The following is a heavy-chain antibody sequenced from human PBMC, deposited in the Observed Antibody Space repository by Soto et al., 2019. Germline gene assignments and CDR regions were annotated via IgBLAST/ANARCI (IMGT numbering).Heavy chain of an antibody. CDR1: GYTFNSYW. CDR2: IDPSDSYT. J-gene: IGHJ6*04. CDR3: ARRGLSGMVVAALDV. Sequence: ESLKISCKGSGYTFNSYWISWVRQMPGKGLEWMGRIDPSDSYTNYSPSFQGHVTISADKSISTAYLQWSSLKASDTAMYYCARRGLSGMVVAALDVWGEGTTVTVSS. V-gene: IGHV5-10-1*01. D-gene: IGHD2-15*01.